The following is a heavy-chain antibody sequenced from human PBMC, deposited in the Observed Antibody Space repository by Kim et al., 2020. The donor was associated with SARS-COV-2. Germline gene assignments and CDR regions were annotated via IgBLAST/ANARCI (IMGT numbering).Heavy chain of an antibody. CDR2: VYSSGKT. Sequence: SETLSLTCSVSGGSIISTTYYWGWIRQPPGKGLEWIASVYSSGKTYYNPSLKSRVTISVDTSKSQFSLEMSSVTASDAAVYYCVRIWALTGDYYS. V-gene: IGHV4-39*01. D-gene: IGHD3-9*01. CDR3: VRIWALTGDYYS. J-gene: IGHJ6*01. CDR1: GGSIISTTYY.